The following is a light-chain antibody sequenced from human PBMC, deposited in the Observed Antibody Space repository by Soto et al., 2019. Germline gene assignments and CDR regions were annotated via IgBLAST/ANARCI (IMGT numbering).Light chain of an antibody. Sequence: QSALTQPASVSGAPGQSITISCTGTSTDIGGYNFVSLYQHHPGKAPRLMIFGVSARPSGVSDRFSGSKSGNTASLTISWLQAEDEAYYYCSSYISRSTTDVFGTGTKVTVL. V-gene: IGLV2-14*03. CDR2: GVS. CDR3: SSYISRSTTDV. CDR1: STDIGGYNF. J-gene: IGLJ1*01.